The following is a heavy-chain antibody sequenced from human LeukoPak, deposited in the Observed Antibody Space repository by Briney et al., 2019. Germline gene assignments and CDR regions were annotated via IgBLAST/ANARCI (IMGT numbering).Heavy chain of an antibody. V-gene: IGHV3-30*02. D-gene: IGHD3-16*02. J-gene: IGHJ6*03. CDR1: GFTFSDYG. CDR2: IRNDGAKT. Sequence: GGVLRLSCAASGFTFSDYGMHWVRQAPGKGLEWVAFIRNDGAKTYYADSAKGRFTISRDNSRNTLYLQMNSLTAEDTAVFYCAKDGVILAPGVYWYMDVWGRGTTVTVSS. CDR3: AKDGVILAPGVYWYMDV.